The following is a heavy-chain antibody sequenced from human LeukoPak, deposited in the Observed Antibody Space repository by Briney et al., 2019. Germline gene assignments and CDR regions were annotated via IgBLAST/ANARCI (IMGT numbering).Heavy chain of an antibody. CDR2: ISYDGSNK. CDR3: ARDPSMESGVYYFDY. J-gene: IGHJ4*02. D-gene: IGHD2/OR15-2a*01. Sequence: GGSLRLSCAASGFTFSSYAMHWVRQAPGKGLEWVAVISYDGSNKYYADSVKGRFTISRDNSKNTLYLQMNSLGAEDTAVYYCARDPSMESGVYYFDYWGQGTLVTVSS. V-gene: IGHV3-30-3*01. CDR1: GFTFSSYA.